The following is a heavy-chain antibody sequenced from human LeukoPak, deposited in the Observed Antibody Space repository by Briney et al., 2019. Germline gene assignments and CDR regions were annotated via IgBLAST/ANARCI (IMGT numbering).Heavy chain of an antibody. J-gene: IGHJ4*02. D-gene: IGHD1-1*01. Sequence: GGSLRLSCAASGFTFSSYWMHWVRQAPGKGLEWVSSISSSSSYIYYADSVKGRFTISRDNAKNSLYLQMNSLRAEDTAVYYCAREGNSNEIDYWGQGTLVTVSS. CDR1: GFTFSSYW. V-gene: IGHV3-21*01. CDR3: AREGNSNEIDY. CDR2: ISSSSSYI.